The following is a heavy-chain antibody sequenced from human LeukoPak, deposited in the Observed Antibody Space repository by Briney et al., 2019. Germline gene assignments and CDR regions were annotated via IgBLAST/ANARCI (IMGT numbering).Heavy chain of an antibody. CDR2: INSDGSCT. D-gene: IGHD2-15*01. Sequence: GGSLRLSCAASGFTFNYYLMHWVRQAPGKGLVWVSSINSDGSCTRYADSVKGRFTISRDNSKNTLYLQMNSLRAEDTAVYYCGTLGRNYFDSWGQGSLVTVSS. V-gene: IGHV3-74*01. J-gene: IGHJ4*02. CDR3: GTLGRNYFDS. CDR1: GFTFNYYL.